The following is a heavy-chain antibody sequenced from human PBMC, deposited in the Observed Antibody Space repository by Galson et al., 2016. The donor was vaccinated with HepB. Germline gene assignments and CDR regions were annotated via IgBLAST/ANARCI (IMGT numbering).Heavy chain of an antibody. J-gene: IGHJ5*02. CDR3: ARVLGGPETAVAGRGHWLDP. Sequence: SLRLSCAASGFTFSSYAMHWVRQAPGKGLEWVAVISYDGGDKYYADSVKGRFTISRDNSKNTLYLQMNSLRAADTAVYYCARVLGGPETAVAGRGHWLDPWGQGTLVTVSS. V-gene: IGHV3-30*04. D-gene: IGHD6-19*01. CDR2: ISYDGGDK. CDR1: GFTFSSYA.